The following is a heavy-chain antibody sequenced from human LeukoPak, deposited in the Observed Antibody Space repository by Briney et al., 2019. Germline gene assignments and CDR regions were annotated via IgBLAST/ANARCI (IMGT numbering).Heavy chain of an antibody. V-gene: IGHV4-30-4*01. D-gene: IGHD3-10*01. Sequence: SQTLSLTCTVSGGSISSGDYYWSWIRQPPGKGLEWIGHIYYTGSSYYNPSLKGRVTISVDTSKNQFSLKLTSVTVADTAVYYCARAGYGSGNYIDYWGQGTLVAVSS. CDR1: GGSISSGDYY. CDR2: IYYTGSS. J-gene: IGHJ4*02. CDR3: ARAGYGSGNYIDY.